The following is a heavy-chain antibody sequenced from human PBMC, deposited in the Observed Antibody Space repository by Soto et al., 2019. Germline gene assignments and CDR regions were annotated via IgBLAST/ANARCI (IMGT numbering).Heavy chain of an antibody. V-gene: IGHV4-59*01. Sequence: PSETLSLTCTVSGGSISSYYWSWIRQPPGKGLEWIGYIYYSGSTNYNPSLKSRVTISVDTSKNQFSLKLSSVTAADTAVYYCARSNQAALFGVVTGTWFDPWGQGTLVTVSS. CDR1: GGSISSYY. CDR3: ARSNQAALFGVVTGTWFDP. D-gene: IGHD3-3*01. CDR2: IYYSGST. J-gene: IGHJ5*02.